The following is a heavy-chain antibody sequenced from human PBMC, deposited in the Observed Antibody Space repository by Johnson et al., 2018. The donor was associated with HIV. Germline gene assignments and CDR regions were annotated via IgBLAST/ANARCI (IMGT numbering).Heavy chain of an antibody. CDR1: GFTFSDYY. V-gene: IGHV3-11*04. CDR2: ISSSGSAI. CDR3: ARRIAAADDAFDI. J-gene: IGHJ3*02. Sequence: QVQLVESGGGLVKPGGSLRLSCAASGFTFSDYYMTWIRQAPGKGLEWFSYISSSGSAIYYADSVKGRFTISRDNAKNSLYLQMNSLRAEDTAMYYCARRIAAADDAFDIWGHGTMVTVSS. D-gene: IGHD6-25*01.